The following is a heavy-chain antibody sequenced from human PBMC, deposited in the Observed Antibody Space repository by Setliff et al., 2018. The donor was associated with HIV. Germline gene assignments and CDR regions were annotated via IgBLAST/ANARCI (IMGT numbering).Heavy chain of an antibody. CDR1: GHTFINYY. J-gene: IGHJ3*02. V-gene: IGHV1-46*01. D-gene: IGHD2-8*01. CDR3: ARSIYEWGAFDI. CDR2: IYSGGGST. Sequence: ASVKVSCKAPGHTFINYYIHWVRQAPGQGLEWMGIIYSGGGSTNYAQKFQGRSTMTSDTSTSTVYMELSSLRSEESAVYYCARSIYEWGAFDIWGQGTMVTVSS.